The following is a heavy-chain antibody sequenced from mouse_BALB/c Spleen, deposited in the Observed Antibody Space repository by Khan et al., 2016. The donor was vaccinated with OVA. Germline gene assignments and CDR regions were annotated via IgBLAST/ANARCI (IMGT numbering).Heavy chain of an antibody. J-gene: IGHJ3*01. CDR1: GFTFSSYS. V-gene: IGHV5-6*01. CDR2: ISSGGDYT. Sequence: EVELVESGGDLVKPGGSLKLSCAASGFTFSSYSMSWVRPTPDKRLEWVASISSGGDYTYYPDIVKGRFTIPRDNAKNTLYLQMSSLKSEDTAMYYCASHLTGSFAYWGQGTLVTVSA. D-gene: IGHD4-1*01. CDR3: ASHLTGSFAY.